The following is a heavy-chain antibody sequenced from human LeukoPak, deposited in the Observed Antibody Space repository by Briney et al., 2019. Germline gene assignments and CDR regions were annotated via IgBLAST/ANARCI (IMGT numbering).Heavy chain of an antibody. J-gene: IGHJ4*02. Sequence: GGSLRLSCAASGFTFSNYALHWVRQAPGKGLEWVAVISYDDTNKYYVDSVKGRFTISRDNSKNTLYLQMNSLRAEDTAVYYCARVLGGTVTTFDYWGQGTLVTVSS. V-gene: IGHV3-30*04. CDR3: ARVLGGTVTTFDY. CDR2: ISYDDTNK. CDR1: GFTFSNYA. D-gene: IGHD4-11*01.